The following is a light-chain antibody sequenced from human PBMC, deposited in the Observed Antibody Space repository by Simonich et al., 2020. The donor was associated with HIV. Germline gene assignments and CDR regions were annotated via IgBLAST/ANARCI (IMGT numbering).Light chain of an antibody. Sequence: QLVLTQSPSASASLGASVKLTCTLSSGHSSYAIACHQQQPEKGPRYLMKVNSVGSHSEGDGIPDRFSGSSSGAERYLTISSLQSEDETDYYCQTWGTGILVFGGGTKLTVL. CDR3: QTWGTGILV. V-gene: IGLV4-69*01. CDR2: VNSVGSH. CDR1: SGHSSYA. J-gene: IGLJ3*02.